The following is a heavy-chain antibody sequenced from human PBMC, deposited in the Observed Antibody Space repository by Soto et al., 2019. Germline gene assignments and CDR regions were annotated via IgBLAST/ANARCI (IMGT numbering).Heavy chain of an antibody. J-gene: IGHJ4*02. CDR3: ARDVGGYSYYVQEDY. V-gene: IGHV1-69*08. CDR2: IIPILGIA. CDR1: GGTFSSYT. D-gene: IGHD5-12*01. Sequence: QVQLVQSGAEVKKPGSPVKVSCKASGGTFSSYTICWVRQAPGQGLEWMGRIIPILGIANYAQKFQGRVTITADKSTSTAYMELSSLRSEDTAVYYCARDVGGYSYYVQEDYWGQGTLVTVSS.